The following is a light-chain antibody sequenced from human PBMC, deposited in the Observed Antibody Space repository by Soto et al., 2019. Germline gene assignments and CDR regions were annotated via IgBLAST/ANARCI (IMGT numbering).Light chain of an antibody. V-gene: IGKV3-15*01. CDR1: QSVSGN. CDR2: GAS. Sequence: EIVMPQSPATLSVSPGERATLSCRASQSVSGNLAWYQQKPGQAPRLLIYGASTRATAIPARFSGSGPGTEFTLTISSLQSEDFAVYYCQQYNNWPQTFGQGTKVEIK. J-gene: IGKJ1*01. CDR3: QQYNNWPQT.